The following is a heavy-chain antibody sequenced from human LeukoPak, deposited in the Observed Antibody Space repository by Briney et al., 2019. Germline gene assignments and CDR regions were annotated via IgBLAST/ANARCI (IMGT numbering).Heavy chain of an antibody. Sequence: ASVKLSCKASGYTFTGNYMHWVRQAPGQGLEWMGWINPNSGGTNYAQTFQGRVTITRDTSISTAYMELSGVRSDDTAVYYCARDGPMPYDYWGQGTLVTVSS. V-gene: IGHV1-2*02. CDR2: INPNSGGT. CDR3: ARDGPMPYDY. J-gene: IGHJ4*02. CDR1: GYTFTGNY. D-gene: IGHD2-2*01.